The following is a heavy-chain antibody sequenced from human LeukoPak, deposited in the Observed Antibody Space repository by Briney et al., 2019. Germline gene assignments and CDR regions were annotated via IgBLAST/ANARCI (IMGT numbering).Heavy chain of an antibody. V-gene: IGHV1-69*13. CDR3: ARARGFVVVPAAMVRHYYYGMDV. CDR2: IIPIFGTA. D-gene: IGHD2-2*01. Sequence: ASVKVSCKASGGTFSSYAISWVRQAPGQGLERMGGIIPIFGTANYAQKFQGRVTITADESTSTAYMELSSLRSEDTAVYYCARARGFVVVPAAMVRHYYYGMDVWGKGTTVTVSS. CDR1: GGTFSSYA. J-gene: IGHJ6*04.